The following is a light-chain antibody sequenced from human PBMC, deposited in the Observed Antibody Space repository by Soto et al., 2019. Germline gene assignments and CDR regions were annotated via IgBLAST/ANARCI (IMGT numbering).Light chain of an antibody. J-gene: IGLJ2*01. V-gene: IGLV1-47*01. Sequence: QSVLTQPPSASGTPGQRVTLSCSGSSSNIGSNYVYWYQQLPGTAPKLLIYRNNQRPSGVPDRFSGSKSGTSASLAISGLRYEDEADYYCAAWDDSLSAHVVFGGGTTLTVL. CDR3: AAWDDSLSAHVV. CDR1: SSNIGSNY. CDR2: RNN.